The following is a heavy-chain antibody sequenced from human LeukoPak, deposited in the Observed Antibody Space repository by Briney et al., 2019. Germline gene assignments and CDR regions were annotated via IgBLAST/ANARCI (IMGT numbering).Heavy chain of an antibody. CDR3: ARDRGKVTTEIYFDY. D-gene: IGHD4-17*01. J-gene: IGHJ4*02. Sequence: GGSLRLSCAASGFTFSSYAMHWVRQAPGKGLEWVAVISYDGSNKYYADSVKGRFTISRDNSKNTLYLQMNSLRAEDTAVYYCARDRGKVTTEIYFDYWGQGTLVTVSS. CDR2: ISYDGSNK. V-gene: IGHV3-30-3*01. CDR1: GFTFSSYA.